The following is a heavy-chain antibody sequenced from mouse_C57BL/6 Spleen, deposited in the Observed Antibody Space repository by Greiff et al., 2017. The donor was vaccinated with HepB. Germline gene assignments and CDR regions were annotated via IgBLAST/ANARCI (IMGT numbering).Heavy chain of an antibody. CDR2: IYPGDGDT. D-gene: IGHD1-1*02. CDR3: ARGGYCDY. J-gene: IGHJ2*01. Sequence: QVQLKQSGPELVKPGASVKISCKASGYAFSSSWMNWVKQRPGKGLEWIGGIYPGDGDTYYNGKFKGKATLTADKSSSTSYMQRSSLTSEDSAVYFCARGGYCDYWGKGTTLTVSS. CDR1: GYAFSSSW. V-gene: IGHV1-82*01.